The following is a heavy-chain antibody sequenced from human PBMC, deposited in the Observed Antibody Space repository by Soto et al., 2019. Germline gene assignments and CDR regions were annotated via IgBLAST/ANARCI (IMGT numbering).Heavy chain of an antibody. D-gene: IGHD3-9*01. CDR3: ARGLRYFDWLQYYGMDV. CDR2: INPNSGGT. J-gene: IGHJ6*02. CDR1: GYTFTGYY. Sequence: QVQLVQSGAEVKKPGASVKVSCKASGYTFTGYYMHWVRQAPGQGLEWMGWINPNSGGTNYAQKFQGWVTMTRDTSIRTAYMELSRLRSDATAVYYCARGLRYFDWLQYYGMDVWGQGTTVTVSS. V-gene: IGHV1-2*04.